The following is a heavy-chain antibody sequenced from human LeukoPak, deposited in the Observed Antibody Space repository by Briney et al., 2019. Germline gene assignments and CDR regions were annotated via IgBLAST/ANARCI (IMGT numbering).Heavy chain of an antibody. D-gene: IGHD3-3*01. CDR3: ARDSWGIRYYDFWSGYQKGLDY. V-gene: IGHV1-2*02. J-gene: IGHJ4*02. CDR2: INPNSGGT. CDR1: GYTFTGYY. Sequence: GASVKVSCKASGYTFTGYYMHWVRQAPGQGLEWMGWINPNSGGTNYAQKFQGRVTMTRDTSISTAYMELSRLRSDDTAVYYCARDSWGIRYYDFWSGYQKGLDYWGQGTLVTVSS.